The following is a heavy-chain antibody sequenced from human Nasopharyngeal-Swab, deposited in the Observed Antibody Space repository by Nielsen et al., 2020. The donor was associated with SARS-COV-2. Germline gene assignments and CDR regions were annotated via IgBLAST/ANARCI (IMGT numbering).Heavy chain of an antibody. CDR1: GFTFSSYA. CDR3: AGTPNYYDSSGYRDY. Sequence: LSLTCAASGFTFSSYAMHWVRQAPGRGLEWVAVISYDGSNKYYADSVKGRFTISRDNSKNTLYLQMNSLRAEDTAVYYCAGTPNYYDSSGYRDYWGQGTLVTVSS. CDR2: ISYDGSNK. D-gene: IGHD3-22*01. J-gene: IGHJ4*02. V-gene: IGHV3-30*04.